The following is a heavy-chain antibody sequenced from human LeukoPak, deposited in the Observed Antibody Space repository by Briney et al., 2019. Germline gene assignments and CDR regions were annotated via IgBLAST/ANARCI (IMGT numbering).Heavy chain of an antibody. D-gene: IGHD1-26*01. Sequence: GGSLRLPCAASGFTFGSYGMHWVRQAPGKGLEWVAVISYDGSNKYYADSVKGRFTISRDNSKNTLYLQMNSLRAEDTAVYYCAKEVGPAYYYGMDVWGQGTTVTVSS. V-gene: IGHV3-30*18. J-gene: IGHJ6*02. CDR2: ISYDGSNK. CDR1: GFTFGSYG. CDR3: AKEVGPAYYYGMDV.